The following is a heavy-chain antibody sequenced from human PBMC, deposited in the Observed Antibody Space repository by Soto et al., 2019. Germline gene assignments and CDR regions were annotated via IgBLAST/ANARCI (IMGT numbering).Heavy chain of an antibody. J-gene: IGHJ5*02. CDR1: GGSISSYY. V-gene: IGHV4-59*08. Sequence: SETLSLTCTVSGGSISSYYWSWIRQPPGKGLEWIGYIYYSGSTNYNPSLKSRVTISVDTSKNQFSLKLSSVTAAATAVYYCARRGIAADWWFGRWGQATLVTVAS. CDR3: ARRGIAADWWFGR. CDR2: IYYSGST. D-gene: IGHD6-13*01.